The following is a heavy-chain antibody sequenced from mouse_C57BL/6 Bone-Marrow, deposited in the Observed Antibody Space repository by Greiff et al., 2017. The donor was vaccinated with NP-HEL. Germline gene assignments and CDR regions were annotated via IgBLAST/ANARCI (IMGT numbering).Heavy chain of an antibody. Sequence: QVQLQQPGAELVTPGASVKLSCKASGYTFTSYWMHWVKQRPGQGLEWIGEIDPSDSYTNYNQKFKGKSTLTVDKSSSTAYMQLSSLTSEDSAVYYCASRDYGSSYFDVWGTGTTVTVSS. CDR2: IDPSDSYT. J-gene: IGHJ1*03. CDR3: ASRDYGSSYFDV. V-gene: IGHV1-69*01. CDR1: GYTFTSYW. D-gene: IGHD1-1*01.